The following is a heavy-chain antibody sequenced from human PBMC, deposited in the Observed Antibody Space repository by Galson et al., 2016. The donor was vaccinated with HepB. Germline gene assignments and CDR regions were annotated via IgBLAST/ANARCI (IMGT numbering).Heavy chain of an antibody. J-gene: IGHJ4*02. D-gene: IGHD3-3*01. V-gene: IGHV3-23*01. CDR3: AKHSSGVVDTYYFDY. CDR2: ARGSGGRT. Sequence: SLRLSCAASGFTFSSYAMSWVRQAPGKGLECVSAARGSGGRTYYADSVKGRFTISRDNSKNTLYLPMNSLRAEDPAVYYCAKHSSGVVDTYYFDYWGQGTLVTVSS. CDR1: GFTFSSYA.